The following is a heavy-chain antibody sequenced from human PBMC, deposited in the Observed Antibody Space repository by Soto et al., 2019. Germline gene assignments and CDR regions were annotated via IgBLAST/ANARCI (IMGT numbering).Heavy chain of an antibody. CDR2: MNPNSGNT. Sequence: ASVKVSCKASGYTFTSYDSNWVRQATGQGLEWMGWMNPNSGNTGYAQKFQGRVTMTRNTSISTAYMELSSLRSEDTAVYYCARKGSGSYFYYYYYMDVWGKGTTVTVSS. V-gene: IGHV1-8*01. CDR3: ARKGSGSYFYYYYYMDV. J-gene: IGHJ6*03. CDR1: GYTFTSYD. D-gene: IGHD3-10*01.